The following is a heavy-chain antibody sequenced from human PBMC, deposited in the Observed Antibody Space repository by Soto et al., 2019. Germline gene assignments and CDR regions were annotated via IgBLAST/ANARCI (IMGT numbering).Heavy chain of an antibody. D-gene: IGHD6-13*01. J-gene: IGHJ2*01. V-gene: IGHV4-59*01. CDR1: GGSISSYY. CDR2: IYYSGST. Sequence: QMQLQESGPGLVKPSETLSLTCTVSGGSISSYYWSWIRQPPGKGLEWIGYIYYSGSTNYNPSLKSRVTISVDTSKNQFSLKLSSVTAADTAVYYCAIVSPAQYSSSYWYFDLWGRGTLVTVSS. CDR3: AIVSPAQYSSSYWYFDL.